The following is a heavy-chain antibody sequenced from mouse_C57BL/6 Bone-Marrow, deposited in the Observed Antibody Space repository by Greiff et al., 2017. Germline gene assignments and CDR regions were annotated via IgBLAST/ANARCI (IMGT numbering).Heavy chain of an antibody. CDR1: GFNIKNTY. Sequence: EVQLVESVAELVRPGASVKLSCTASGFNIKNTYMHWVKQRPEQGLEWIGRIDPANGNTKYAPKFQGKATITADTSSNTAYLQLSSLTSEDTAIYYCASPIYYYGSSRFAYWGQGTLVTVSA. CDR2: IDPANGNT. CDR3: ASPIYYYGSSRFAY. J-gene: IGHJ3*01. D-gene: IGHD1-1*01. V-gene: IGHV14-3*01.